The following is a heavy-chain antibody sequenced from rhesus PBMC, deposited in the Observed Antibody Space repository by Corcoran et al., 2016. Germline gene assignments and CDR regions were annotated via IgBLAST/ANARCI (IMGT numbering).Heavy chain of an antibody. CDR1: GGSISSNY. D-gene: IGHD6-31*01. J-gene: IGHJ4*01. CDR2: IRRGGST. Sequence: QGQLQQWGEGLVKPSDTLSLTCAVYGGSISSNYWSWTRHPPGKGREWIGRIRRGGSTNYNPSLKSRVTISRDPSKNQFSLKMSSVTAADAAVYYCARHKNKQQRLEHYFDYWGQGVLVTVSS. CDR3: ARHKNKQQRLEHYFDY. V-gene: IGHV4-160*01.